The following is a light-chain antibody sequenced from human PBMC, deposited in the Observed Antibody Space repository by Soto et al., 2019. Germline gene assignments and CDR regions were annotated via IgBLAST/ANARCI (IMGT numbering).Light chain of an antibody. CDR2: GAS. J-gene: IGKJ2*01. V-gene: IGKV3D-15*01. CDR3: QQYNGA. Sequence: EIVMTQSPATLSVSPGERATLSCRASQSVSSNLAWYQQKPGQAPRLLIYGASTRATGIPARFSGSGSGTEFTLTISRLQSEDFAVYYCQQYNGAFGQGTKLEIK. CDR1: QSVSSN.